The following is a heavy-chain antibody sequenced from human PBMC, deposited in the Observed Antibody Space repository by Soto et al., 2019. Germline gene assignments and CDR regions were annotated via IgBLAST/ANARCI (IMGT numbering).Heavy chain of an antibody. CDR1: GFTFSSYA. CDR3: ARGGYPDNY. J-gene: IGHJ4*02. V-gene: IGHV3-30-3*01. D-gene: IGHD5-18*01. CDR2: ISYDGSNK. Sequence: PGGSLRLSCAASGFTFSSYAMHWVRQAPGKGLEWVAVISYDGSNKYYADSVKGRFTISRDNSKNTLYLQMNSLRAEDTAVYYCARGGYPDNYWGQGTLVTVSS.